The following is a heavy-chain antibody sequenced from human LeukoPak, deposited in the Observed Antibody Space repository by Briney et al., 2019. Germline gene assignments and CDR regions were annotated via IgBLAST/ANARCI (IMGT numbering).Heavy chain of an antibody. CDR1: GYTFTGYY. CDR3: ARASVGGRDLVNWFDP. J-gene: IGHJ5*02. V-gene: IGHV1-2*06. D-gene: IGHD2-15*01. CDR2: INPKRGGT. Sequence: ASVKVSCKSSGYTFTGYYMHWVRQAPGQALEWMGRINPKRGGTNDGQKFQGRSTMTRDTSISTGYMGLSRLRSDDTAVYYCARASVGGRDLVNWFDPWGQGNLVTVSS.